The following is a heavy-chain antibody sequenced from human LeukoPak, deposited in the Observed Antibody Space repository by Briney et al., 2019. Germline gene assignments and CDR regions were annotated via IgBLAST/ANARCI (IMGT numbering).Heavy chain of an antibody. CDR2: IYYSGST. D-gene: IGHD1-26*01. V-gene: IGHV4-59*01. J-gene: IGHJ5*02. Sequence: SETLSLTCTVSGGSISTYYWSWIRQPPGKGLEWIGYIYYSGSTNYNPSLKSRVTISLDTSKNQFSLKLSSLSAADAAVYYCARYKGIVGATTNNWFDPWGQGTLVTVSS. CDR3: ARYKGIVGATTNNWFDP. CDR1: GGSISTYY.